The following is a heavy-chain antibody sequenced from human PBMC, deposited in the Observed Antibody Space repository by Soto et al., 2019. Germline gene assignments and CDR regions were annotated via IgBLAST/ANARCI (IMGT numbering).Heavy chain of an antibody. CDR2: IIPIFGTA. CDR1: GGTFSSYA. J-gene: IGHJ4*02. D-gene: IGHD5-18*01. V-gene: IGHV1-69*13. CDR3: ARVHPQRGYSYGRPTMNFDY. Sequence: VKVSCKASGGTFSSYAISWVRQAPGQGLEWMGGIIPIFGTANYAQKFQGRVTITADESTSTAYMELSSLRSEDTAVYYCARVHPQRGYSYGRPTMNFDYWGQGTLVTVSS.